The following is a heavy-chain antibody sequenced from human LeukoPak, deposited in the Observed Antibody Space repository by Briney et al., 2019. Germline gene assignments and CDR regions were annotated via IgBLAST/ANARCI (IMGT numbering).Heavy chain of an antibody. J-gene: IGHJ4*02. Sequence: PGGSLRLSCAASGFTFDDYGMSWVRQAPGKGLEWVSGINWNGDNTDYADSVKGRFTISRDNAKNSLYLQMNSLRAEDTALYYCARGLDGNFDYWGQGTLVTVSP. CDR1: GFTFDDYG. CDR3: ARGLDGNFDY. V-gene: IGHV3-20*04. CDR2: INWNGDNT. D-gene: IGHD3-9*01.